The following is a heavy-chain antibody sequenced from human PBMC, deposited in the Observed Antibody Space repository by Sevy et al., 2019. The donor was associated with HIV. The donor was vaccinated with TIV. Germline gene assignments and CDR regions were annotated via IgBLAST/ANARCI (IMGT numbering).Heavy chain of an antibody. CDR1: GDSISSSSYY. V-gene: IGHV4-39*01. CDR3: ARSNPYYDLWSGYMTSGYFDF. D-gene: IGHD3-3*01. J-gene: IGHJ4*02. Sequence: SETLSLTCIVSGDSISSSSYYWGWIRQPPGKGLEWIASISYSGNTYYNPSLKSRTTMSIDTSKNQFFLTLNSVTAPDAAVYYWARSNPYYDLWSGYMTSGYFDFWGPGTLVTVSS. CDR2: ISYSGNT.